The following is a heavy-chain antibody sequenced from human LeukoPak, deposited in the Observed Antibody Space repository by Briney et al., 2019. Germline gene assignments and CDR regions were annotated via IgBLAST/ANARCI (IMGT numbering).Heavy chain of an antibody. CDR3: ARGTHSSSPIPLDY. J-gene: IGHJ4*02. Sequence: SETPSLTCTVSGGSISTYYWSWIRQTPGKGLEGIGYIHYSGSTNYNPSINSRVTISVDTSKNQFSLKVNSVTAADTAVYYCARGTHSSSPIPLDYWGQGTLVTVSS. V-gene: IGHV4-59*01. CDR1: GGSISTYY. D-gene: IGHD6-6*01. CDR2: IHYSGST.